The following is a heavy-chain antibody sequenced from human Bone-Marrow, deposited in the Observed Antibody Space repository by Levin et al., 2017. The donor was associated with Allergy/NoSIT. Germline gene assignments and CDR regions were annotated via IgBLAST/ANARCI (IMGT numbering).Heavy chain of an antibody. CDR3: ARGVRNYDNSGYYFDY. J-gene: IGHJ4*02. CDR1: GYTFTTYF. D-gene: IGHD3-22*01. V-gene: IGHV1-46*01. CDR2: LSPRGGGT. Sequence: ASVKVSCKASGYTFTTYFLHWVRQAPGQGLEWMAVLSPRGGGTSSAQAFEGRVTMTRDATTNTVSMELSSLTSEDSAVYYCARGVRNYDNSGYYFDYWGQGTQVTVSS.